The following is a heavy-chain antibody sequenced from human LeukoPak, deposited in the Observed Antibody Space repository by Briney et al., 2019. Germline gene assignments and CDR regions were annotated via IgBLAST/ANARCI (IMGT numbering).Heavy chain of an antibody. CDR3: ARDRSSFSYAFDI. D-gene: IGHD6-6*01. Sequence: ASVKVSCKASGYTFTTYAIHWVRQAPGQRLEWMGWISTYNDDRKYSPKFQGTVTITTDTSASTAYLELSSLRSEDTAVYYCARDRSSFSYAFDIWGQGTMVTVSS. CDR2: ISTYNDDR. V-gene: IGHV1-3*04. J-gene: IGHJ3*02. CDR1: GYTFTTYA.